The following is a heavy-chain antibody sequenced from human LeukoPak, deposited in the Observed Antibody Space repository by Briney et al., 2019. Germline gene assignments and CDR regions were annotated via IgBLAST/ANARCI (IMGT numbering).Heavy chain of an antibody. CDR3: ARDKNWRFDY. V-gene: IGHV3-21*01. J-gene: IGHJ4*02. Sequence: GGSLRLSCAASGFTFSSYSMNWVRPAPGKGLEWVSSISSSSSYIYYADSVKGRFTISRDNAKNSLYLQMNSLRAEDTAVYYCARDKNWRFDYWGQGTLVTVSS. CDR2: ISSSSSYI. CDR1: GFTFSSYS. D-gene: IGHD1-1*01.